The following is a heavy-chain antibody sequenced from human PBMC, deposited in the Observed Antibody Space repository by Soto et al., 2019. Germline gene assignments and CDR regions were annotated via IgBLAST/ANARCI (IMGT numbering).Heavy chain of an antibody. CDR2: IYTSGST. J-gene: IGHJ3*02. CDR3: ARASPWGPDAFDI. Sequence: QVQLQESGPGLVKPSETLSLTCTVSGGSISSYYWSWIRQPAGKGLEWIGRIYTSGSTNYNPSLKRRFTMSVDTSKNQFSLKRSSVTAADTAVYYCARASPWGPDAFDIWGQGTMVTVSS. CDR1: GGSISSYY. D-gene: IGHD3-16*01. V-gene: IGHV4-4*07.